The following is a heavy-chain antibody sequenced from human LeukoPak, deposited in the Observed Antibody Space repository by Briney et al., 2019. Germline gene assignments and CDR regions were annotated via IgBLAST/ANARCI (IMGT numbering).Heavy chain of an antibody. Sequence: GGSLRLSCAASGFSFGSYAMSWVRQAAGKGLEWVSEICGSVSGSGDCTHYADSVKGRFTISRDNSKKTLYLQMHSLRAEDTAVYYCARASFYCSGGSCYSGAFDIWGQGTMVTVSS. V-gene: IGHV3-23*01. CDR2: ICGSVSGSGDCT. CDR1: GFSFGSYA. J-gene: IGHJ3*02. D-gene: IGHD2-15*01. CDR3: ARASFYCSGGSCYSGAFDI.